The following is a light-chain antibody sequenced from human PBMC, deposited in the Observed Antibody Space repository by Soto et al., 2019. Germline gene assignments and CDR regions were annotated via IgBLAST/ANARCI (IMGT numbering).Light chain of an antibody. Sequence: EIVLTQSPGTLSLSPGEGATLSCRASQRVSSSYLTWYQQKPGQAPKLLIYDASTRATGIPDRFSGSGSGTDFTLTISRLEPEDFAVYYCQQYITSPRGFTFGPGTKVEIK. J-gene: IGKJ3*01. CDR2: DAS. CDR3: QQYITSPRGFT. CDR1: QRVSSSY. V-gene: IGKV3-20*01.